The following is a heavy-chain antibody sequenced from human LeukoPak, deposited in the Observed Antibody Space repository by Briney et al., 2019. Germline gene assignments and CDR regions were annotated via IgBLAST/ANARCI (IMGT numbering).Heavy chain of an antibody. D-gene: IGHD3-10*01. CDR2: IWYGGSNK. CDR3: AREQNPGITMVRGVIHY. CDR1: GFTFSNYG. V-gene: IGHV3-33*08. Sequence: GGSLRLSCAASGFTFSNYGMHWVRQAPGKGLEWVAVIWYGGSNKYYADSVKGRFTISRDNSKNTLYLQMNSLRAEVTAVYYCAREQNPGITMVRGVIHYWGQGTLVTVSS. J-gene: IGHJ4*02.